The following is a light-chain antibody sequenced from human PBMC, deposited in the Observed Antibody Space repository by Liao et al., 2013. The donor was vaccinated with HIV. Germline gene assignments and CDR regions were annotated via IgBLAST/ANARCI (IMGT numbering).Light chain of an antibody. CDR3: QSLDNSGAVV. CDR1: SIGSKS. CDR2: QDS. Sequence: SYELIQSPSVSVAPGKTATISCGGDSIGSKSVHWYQQRPGQSPVLVIFQDSKRPSGIPERFSGSTSGTRVTLTISGVQAGDEAEYFCQSLDNSGAVVFGGGTKLTV. V-gene: IGLV3-21*01. J-gene: IGLJ3*02.